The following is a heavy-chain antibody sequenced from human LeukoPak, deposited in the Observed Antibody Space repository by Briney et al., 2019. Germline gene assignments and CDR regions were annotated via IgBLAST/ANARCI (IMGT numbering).Heavy chain of an antibody. CDR3: AKDTSRGYNYYYYMDV. D-gene: IGHD5-12*01. CDR2: ISWDGGST. CDR1: GFTFDDYT. V-gene: IGHV3-43*01. J-gene: IGHJ6*03. Sequence: GGSLRLSCAASGFTFDDYTMHWVRQAPGKGLEWVSLISWDGGSTYYGDSVKGRFTISRDNSKNSLYLQMNSLRTEDTALYYCAKDTSRGYNYYYYMDVWGKGTTVIVSS.